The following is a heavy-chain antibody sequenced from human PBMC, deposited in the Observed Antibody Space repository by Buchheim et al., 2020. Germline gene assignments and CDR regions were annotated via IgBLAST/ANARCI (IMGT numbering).Heavy chain of an antibody. V-gene: IGHV3-30*18. Sequence: QVQLVQSGGGVVQPGRSLRLSCAASGFTFSSYGMHWVRQAPGKGLEWVAVTSSDGTNKYYADSVKGRFTISRDNSKKTLYLKMNSLRAEDTAVYYCAKGSNWGYYYFDYWGQGAL. CDR3: AKGSNWGYYYFDY. J-gene: IGHJ4*02. D-gene: IGHD7-27*01. CDR2: TSSDGTNK. CDR1: GFTFSSYG.